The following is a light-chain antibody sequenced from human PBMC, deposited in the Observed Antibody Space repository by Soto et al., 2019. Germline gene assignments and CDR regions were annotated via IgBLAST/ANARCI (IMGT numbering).Light chain of an antibody. Sequence: EIVMTQSPATLSVSPGERATLSCRARQSVSNNLAWYQKKPGQAPRLLIYGASTRATGIPARFSGSGSGTEFTLTISSLQSEDFAFYYCKQYNNWWTFGQGTRVDIK. CDR1: QSVSNN. J-gene: IGKJ1*01. CDR3: KQYNNWWT. V-gene: IGKV3-15*01. CDR2: GAS.